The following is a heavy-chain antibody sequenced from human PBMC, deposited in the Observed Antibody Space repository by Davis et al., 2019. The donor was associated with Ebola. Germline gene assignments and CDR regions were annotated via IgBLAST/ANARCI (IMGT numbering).Heavy chain of an antibody. CDR3: ARVMTTVTNDAFDI. D-gene: IGHD4-17*01. V-gene: IGHV1-2*02. Sequence: ASVKVSCKDSGYTFTGYYMHWVRQAPGQGLEWMGWINPNSGGTNYAQKFQGRVTMTRDTSISTAYMELSRLRSDDTAVYYCARVMTTVTNDAFDIWGQGTMVTVSS. CDR2: INPNSGGT. J-gene: IGHJ3*02. CDR1: GYTFTGYY.